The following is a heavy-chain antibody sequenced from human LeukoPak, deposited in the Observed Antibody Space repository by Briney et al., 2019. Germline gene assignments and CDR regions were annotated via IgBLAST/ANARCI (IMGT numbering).Heavy chain of an antibody. CDR3: ARDWDYYDSSGWRYFQH. CDR1: GYTFGSYD. D-gene: IGHD3-22*01. Sequence: ASVKVSCKASGYTFGSYDISWVRQAPGQGLEWMGWISTYTGTSNYAQKFQGRVTMTTDTSTSTAYMELRSLRSDDTAVYYCARDWDYYDSSGWRYFQHWGQGTLVTVSS. CDR2: ISTYTGTS. V-gene: IGHV1-18*01. J-gene: IGHJ1*01.